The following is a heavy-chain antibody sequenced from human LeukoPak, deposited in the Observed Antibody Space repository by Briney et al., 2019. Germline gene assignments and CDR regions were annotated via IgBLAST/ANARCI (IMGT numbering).Heavy chain of an antibody. Sequence: SQTLSLTCTVSGGSISSGSYYWSWIRQPAGKGLEWIGRIYTSGSTNYNPSLKSRVTMSVDTSKNQFSLKLSSVTAADTAVYYCARDHRGSTGFDPWGQGTLVTVSS. CDR2: IYTSGST. CDR1: GGSISSGSYY. CDR3: ARDHRGSTGFDP. V-gene: IGHV4-61*02. J-gene: IGHJ5*02. D-gene: IGHD1-26*01.